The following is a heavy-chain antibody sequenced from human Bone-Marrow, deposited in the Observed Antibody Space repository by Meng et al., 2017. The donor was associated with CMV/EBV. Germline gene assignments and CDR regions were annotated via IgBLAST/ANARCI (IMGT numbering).Heavy chain of an antibody. CDR3: ASKAMDV. V-gene: IGHV1-58*01. CDR2: IVVGSGYT. CDR1: GFSFTNAA. J-gene: IGHJ6*02. Sequence: SVKVSCKASGFSFTNAAVQWVRQARGEPLEWIGWIVVGSGYTSYAQKLQGRVTITRDMATSTAYMEVSSLRSDDTDVYYCASKAMDVWGQVTTVTVSS.